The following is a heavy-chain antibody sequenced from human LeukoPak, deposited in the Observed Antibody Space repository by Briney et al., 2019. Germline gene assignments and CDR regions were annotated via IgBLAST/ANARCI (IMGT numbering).Heavy chain of an antibody. J-gene: IGHJ6*02. CDR3: ARGSSSWYTYGMDV. V-gene: IGHV3-23*01. D-gene: IGHD6-13*01. CDR1: GFSFSTYA. CDR2: ISGSGGST. Sequence: GGSLRLSCAASGFSFSTYAMSWIRQAPGKGLEWVSGISGSGGSTYYADSVKGRFTISRDNAKNSLYLQMNSLRAEDTAVYYCARGSSSWYTYGMDVWGQGTTVTVSS.